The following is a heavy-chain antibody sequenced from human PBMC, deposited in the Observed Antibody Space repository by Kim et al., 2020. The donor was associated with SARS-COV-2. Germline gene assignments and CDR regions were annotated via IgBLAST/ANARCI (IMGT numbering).Heavy chain of an antibody. D-gene: IGHD6-19*01. J-gene: IGHJ4*02. Sequence: AYAASVKGRFTISRDDSKTTAYLQMNSLKTEDTAVYYCTRHGVVAVAVDYWGQRTLVTVSS. CDR3: TRHGVVAVAVDY. V-gene: IGHV3-73*01.